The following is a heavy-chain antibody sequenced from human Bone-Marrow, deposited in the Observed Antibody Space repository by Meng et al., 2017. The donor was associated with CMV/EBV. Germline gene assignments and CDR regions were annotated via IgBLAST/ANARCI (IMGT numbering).Heavy chain of an antibody. CDR2: IYYGGNT. J-gene: IGHJ4*02. CDR1: GGSISSSDSY. D-gene: IGHD1-26*01. CDR3: ARDSQWELLWGRFDC. V-gene: IGHV4-39*07. Sequence: SETLSLTCTVSGGSISSSDSYWGWIRQPPGKGLEWIASIYYGGNTYYNPSLKSRVTVSEDTSKTQFSLSLSSVTAADTAVYYCARDSQWELLWGRFDCWGQGMLVTVSS.